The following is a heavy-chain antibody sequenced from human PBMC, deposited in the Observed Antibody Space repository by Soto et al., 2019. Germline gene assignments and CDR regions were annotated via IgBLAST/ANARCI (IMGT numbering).Heavy chain of an antibody. D-gene: IGHD3-3*01. V-gene: IGHV4-31*03. J-gene: IGHJ6*02. CDR2: IYYSGST. CDR1: GGSISSGYYY. Sequence: TLSLTCTVSGGSISSGYYYWSWIRQHPGKGLEWIGYIYYSGSTYYNPSLKSRVTISVDTSKNQFSLKLSSVTAADTAVYYCARGMPIDPYFDHYYYYGMDVWGQGTTVTVSS. CDR3: ARGMPIDPYFDHYYYYGMDV.